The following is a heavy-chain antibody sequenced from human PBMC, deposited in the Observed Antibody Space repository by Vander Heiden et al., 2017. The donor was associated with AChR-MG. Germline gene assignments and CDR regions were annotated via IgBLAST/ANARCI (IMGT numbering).Heavy chain of an antibody. CDR1: GGSFSGYY. CDR3: ARDSGYDSGDWDY. D-gene: IGHD5-12*01. V-gene: IGHV4-34*01. CDR2: INHSGST. Sequence: QVQLQQWGAGLLKPSETLSLTCAVYGGSFSGYYWSWIRQPPGKGLEWIGEINHSGSTNYNPALKSRVTISVDTSKNQFSLKLRSVTAADTTVYYYARDSGYDSGDWDYWVQGTLVTVSS. J-gene: IGHJ4*02.